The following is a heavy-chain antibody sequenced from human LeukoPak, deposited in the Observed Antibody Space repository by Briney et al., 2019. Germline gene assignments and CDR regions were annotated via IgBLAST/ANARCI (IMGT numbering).Heavy chain of an antibody. CDR2: IHTGNSDS. Sequence: GESLKISCKGSGYFVTHHWIGWVRQMPGKGLEWMAIIHTGNSDSKYSPSFQGQVTMSVDKSISTAYLQWSSLKASDTAMYYCAYSGGYYNPPFQYWGQGTLVTVSS. J-gene: IGHJ4*02. CDR3: AYSGGYYNPPFQY. CDR1: GYFVTHHW. D-gene: IGHD3-10*01. V-gene: IGHV5-51*01.